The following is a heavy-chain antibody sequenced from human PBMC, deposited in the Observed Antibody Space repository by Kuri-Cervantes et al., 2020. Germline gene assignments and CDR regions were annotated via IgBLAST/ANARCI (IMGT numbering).Heavy chain of an antibody. V-gene: IGHV4-34*01. CDR3: ARHRPKYQLLPFDY. J-gene: IGHJ4*02. Sequence: SETLSLTCAVYGGSFSGYYWSWIRQPPGKGLEWIGYIYYSGSTYYNPSLKSRVTISVDTSKNQFSLKLSSVTAADTAVYYCARHRPKYQLLPFDYWGQGTLVTVSS. D-gene: IGHD2-2*01. CDR2: IYYSGST. CDR1: GGSFSGYY.